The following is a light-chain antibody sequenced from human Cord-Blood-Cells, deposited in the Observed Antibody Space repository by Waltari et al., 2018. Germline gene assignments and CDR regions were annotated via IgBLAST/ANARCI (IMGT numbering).Light chain of an antibody. CDR1: QSVLYRSNNKKY. V-gene: IGKV4-1*01. CDR2: WAS. Sequence: DIVMTQSPDSLAVSLGERANIHCKSSQSVLYRSNNKKYLAWYQQKPGQPPKLLIYWASTRESWVPDRFSGSGSGTDFTLTISSLQAEDVAVYYCQQYYSTPRTFGQGTKVEIK. J-gene: IGKJ1*01. CDR3: QQYYSTPRT.